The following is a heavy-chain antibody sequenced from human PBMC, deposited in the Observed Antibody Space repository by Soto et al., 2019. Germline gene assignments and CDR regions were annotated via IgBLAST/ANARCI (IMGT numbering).Heavy chain of an antibody. J-gene: IGHJ6*02. Sequence: SVKVSCKASGGTFSSCAISWVRQAPGQGLEWMGGITPIFGTANYAQKFQGRVTITADKSTSTAYMELSSLRSEDTAVYYCARVIQNPYYYYGMDVWGQGTTVTVSS. CDR2: ITPIFGTA. V-gene: IGHV1-69*06. CDR1: GGTFSSCA. D-gene: IGHD5-18*01. CDR3: ARVIQNPYYYYGMDV.